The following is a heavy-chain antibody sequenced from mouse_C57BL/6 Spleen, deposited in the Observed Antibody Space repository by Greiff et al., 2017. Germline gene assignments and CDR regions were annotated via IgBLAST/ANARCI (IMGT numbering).Heavy chain of an antibody. V-gene: IGHV5-17*01. D-gene: IGHD1-1*01. CDR2: ISSGSSTI. Sequence: EVKLVESGGGLVKPGGSLKLSCAASGFTFSDYGMHWVRQAPEQGLEWVAYISSGSSTIYYADTVTGRFTISRDNAKNTLFLQMTSLRSEDTAMYYGARRGYYGSSPYAMDYWGQGTSGTVSS. CDR1: GFTFSDYG. J-gene: IGHJ4*01. CDR3: ARRGYYGSSPYAMDY.